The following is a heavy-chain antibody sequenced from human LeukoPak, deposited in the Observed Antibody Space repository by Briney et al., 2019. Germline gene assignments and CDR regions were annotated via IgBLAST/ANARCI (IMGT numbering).Heavy chain of an antibody. Sequence: PGGSLRLSCAASGFTFSDYYMSWIRQAPGKGLEWISYISSSSSMIDYADSVKGRFTISRDNAKNSLYLQMNSLRAEDTAVYYCAELGITMIGGVWGKGTTVTISS. CDR2: ISSSSSMI. CDR1: GFTFSDYY. D-gene: IGHD3-10*02. V-gene: IGHV3-11*04. J-gene: IGHJ6*04. CDR3: AELGITMIGGV.